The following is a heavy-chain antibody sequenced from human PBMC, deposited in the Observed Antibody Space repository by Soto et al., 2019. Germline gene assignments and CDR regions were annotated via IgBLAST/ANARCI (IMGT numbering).Heavy chain of an antibody. J-gene: IGHJ4*02. CDR1: GFSFGSYA. CDR2: ISGSDGKT. D-gene: IGHD3-3*01. Sequence: DVQLWESGGGLVQPGGSLRLSCVASGFSFGSYALTWVRQAPGKGLEWVSTISGSDGKTFYADAVKGRFSIPRDISQSTLYLQMNSLRADDTAIYYCARWSYLDYWGQGTRVTVSS. CDR3: ARWSYLDY. V-gene: IGHV3-23*01.